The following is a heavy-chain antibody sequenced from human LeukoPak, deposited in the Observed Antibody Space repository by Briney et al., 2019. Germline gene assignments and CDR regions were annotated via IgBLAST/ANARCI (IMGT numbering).Heavy chain of an antibody. J-gene: IGHJ4*02. CDR2: VTSRSAT. Sequence: GGSLRLSCVASGFIFSSHGMSWVRQAPGKGLEWVSTVTSRSATHYTDPVKGRFITSRDSSKNTLFLQMNSLRAEDTALYYCTTTRPYGTTWAGAFEDWGQGTPVTVSS. CDR1: GFIFSSHG. CDR3: TTTRPYGTTWAGAFED. V-gene: IGHV3-23*01. D-gene: IGHD6-19*01.